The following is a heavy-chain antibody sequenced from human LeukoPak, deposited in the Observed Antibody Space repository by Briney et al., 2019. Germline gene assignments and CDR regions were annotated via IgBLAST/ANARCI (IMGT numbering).Heavy chain of an antibody. J-gene: IGHJ4*02. CDR1: GSSISSDYY. CDR2: IKHGGRR. D-gene: IGHD2-15*01. CDR3: ARVVGATSIDY. Sequence: SETLSLTCSVSGSSISSDYYWGWVRQPPGRGLEGIGSIKHGGRRYYTPSLKSRVTISVDKSKNQFSLQLRSVTAADTAVYYCARVVGATSIDYWGQGILVTVSS. V-gene: IGHV4-38-2*02.